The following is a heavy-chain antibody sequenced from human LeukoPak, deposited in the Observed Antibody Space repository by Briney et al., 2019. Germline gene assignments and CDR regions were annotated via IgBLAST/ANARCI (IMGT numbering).Heavy chain of an antibody. J-gene: IGHJ4*02. D-gene: IGHD5-18*01. V-gene: IGHV4-34*01. CDR3: ARGRIQLWWARYFDY. CDR1: GGSFSGYY. CDR2: INHSGST. Sequence: PSETLSLTCAVYGGSFSGYYWSWIRQPPGKGLEWIGEINHSGSTNYNPSLKSRVTISVDTSKNQFSLKLSSMTAADTAVYYCARGRIQLWWARYFDYWGQGTLVTVSS.